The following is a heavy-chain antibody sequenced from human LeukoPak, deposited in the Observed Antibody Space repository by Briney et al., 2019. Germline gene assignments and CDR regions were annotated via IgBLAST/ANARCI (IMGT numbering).Heavy chain of an antibody. CDR1: GFTVSNKY. CDR3: ARDRSLTFIAAAGTSDAFDI. J-gene: IGHJ3*02. Sequence: GGSLRLSCAASGFTVSNKYMTWVRQAPGKGLEWVSLIYSDGRTYYADSVKGRCTISRDNSKNTLYLQMNSLRVEDTAVYYCARDRSLTFIAAAGTSDAFDIWGQGTMVTVSS. V-gene: IGHV3-53*01. D-gene: IGHD6-13*01. CDR2: IYSDGRT.